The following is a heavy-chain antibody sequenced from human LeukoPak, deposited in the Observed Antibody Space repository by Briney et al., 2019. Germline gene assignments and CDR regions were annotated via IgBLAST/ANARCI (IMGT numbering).Heavy chain of an antibody. CDR2: FDPEDGET. J-gene: IGHJ4*02. V-gene: IGHV1-24*01. CDR3: ASGYMATAIFDY. D-gene: IGHD5-18*01. CDR1: GYTLTELS. Sequence: ASVKVSCKVSGYTLTELSMHWVRQAPGKGLEWMGGFDPEDGETIYAQKFQGRVTMTEDTSTDTAYMELSSLRSEDTAVYYCASGYMATAIFDYWGQGTLVTVSS.